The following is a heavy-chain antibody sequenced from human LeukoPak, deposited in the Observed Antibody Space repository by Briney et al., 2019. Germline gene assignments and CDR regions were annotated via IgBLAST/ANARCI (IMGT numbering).Heavy chain of an antibody. CDR3: ARDLSVVRGVNNWFDP. J-gene: IGHJ5*02. V-gene: IGHV1-69*05. CDR1: GGTFSSYA. CDR2: IIPIFGTA. D-gene: IGHD3-10*01. Sequence: SVKVSCKASGGTFSSYAISWVRQAPGQGLEWMGRIIPIFGTANYAQKFQGRVTITTDESTSTAYVELSSLRSEDTAVYYCARDLSVVRGVNNWFDPWGQGTLVTVSS.